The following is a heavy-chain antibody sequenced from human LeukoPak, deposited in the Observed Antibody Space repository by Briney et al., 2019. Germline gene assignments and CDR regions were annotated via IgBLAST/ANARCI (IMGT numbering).Heavy chain of an antibody. CDR2: IYYSGST. Sequence: PSETLSLTCTVSGGSISSYYWSWIRQPPGKGLEWIGYIYYSGSTNYNPSLKSRVTISVDTSKNQFSLKLSSVTAADTAVYYCARQANTKLYFFDYWGQGTLVTVSS. CDR1: GGSISSYY. V-gene: IGHV4-59*08. D-gene: IGHD5-18*01. CDR3: ARQANTKLYFFDY. J-gene: IGHJ4*02.